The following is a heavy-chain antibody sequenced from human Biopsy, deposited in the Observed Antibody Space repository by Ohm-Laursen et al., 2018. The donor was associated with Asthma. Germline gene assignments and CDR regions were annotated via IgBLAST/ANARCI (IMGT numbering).Heavy chain of an antibody. CDR1: GFTFKTYG. CDR3: AKDVFPGWELRRGPDY. Sequence: SLRLSCAASGFTFKTYGMHWVRQAPGKGLEWLAVVSHDEADKYYAASVKGRFTISRDNSRNTLHLQMNSLRAEDTAVYYCAKDVFPGWELRRGPDYWGQGTLVTVSS. J-gene: IGHJ4*02. D-gene: IGHD1-26*01. V-gene: IGHV3-30*18. CDR2: VSHDEADK.